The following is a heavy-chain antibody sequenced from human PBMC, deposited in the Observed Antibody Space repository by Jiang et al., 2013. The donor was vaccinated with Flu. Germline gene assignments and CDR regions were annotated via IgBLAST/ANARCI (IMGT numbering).Heavy chain of an antibody. CDR2: INPSTGAT. CDR3: ARGHYYDTNIFDP. Sequence: VQLVESGADVQKPGASVRVSCKASGYTLTDYFIHWVRQAPGQGLEWMGWINPSTGATLSAQKFQVRVTMTRDTSINTSYLELSGLTSDDTALYYCARGHYYDTNIFDPWGQGTLVTVSS. CDR1: GYTLTDYF. J-gene: IGHJ5*02. D-gene: IGHD3-22*01. V-gene: IGHV1-2*02.